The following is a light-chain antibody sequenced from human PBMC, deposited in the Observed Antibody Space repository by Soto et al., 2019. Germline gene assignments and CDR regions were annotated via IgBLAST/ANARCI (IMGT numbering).Light chain of an antibody. CDR3: KQRSNWPPGT. Sequence: DIVLKHSAGNLVLSPGEGASLXCRASQSIGSNLGWYQQNPGQPPRLLICDPSKRAPGIQARLTGSWSGKDFTLNISSLDPEDFAVYYCKQRSNWPPGTFGQGTKVDIK. CDR1: QSIGSN. CDR2: DPS. J-gene: IGKJ1*01. V-gene: IGKV3-11*01.